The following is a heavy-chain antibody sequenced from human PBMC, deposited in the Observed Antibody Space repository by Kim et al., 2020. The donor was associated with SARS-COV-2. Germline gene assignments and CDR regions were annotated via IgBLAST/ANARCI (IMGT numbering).Heavy chain of an antibody. CDR3: ARHTVTYYDYVWGSYRTAGEVYYGMDV. V-gene: IGHV5-10-1*01. D-gene: IGHD3-16*02. CDR2: IDPSDSYT. CDR1: GYSFTSYW. J-gene: IGHJ6*02. Sequence: GESLKIPCKGSGYSFTSYWISWVRQMPGKGLEWMGRIDPSDSYTNYSPSFQGHVTISADKSISTAYLQWSSLKASDTALYYCARHTVTYYDYVWGSYRTAGEVYYGMDVWGQGTTVTVSS.